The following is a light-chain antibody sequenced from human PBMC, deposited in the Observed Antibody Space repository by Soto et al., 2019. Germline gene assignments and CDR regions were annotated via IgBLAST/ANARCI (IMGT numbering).Light chain of an antibody. CDR3: SSFAGSIYV. J-gene: IGLJ1*01. CDR2: EVS. V-gene: IGLV2-8*01. CDR1: SSDVGAYNY. Sequence: QSALTQPPSASGSPGQSVTISCTGTSSDVGAYNYVSWYQQYPGKAPKLMISEVSKRPSGVPDRFSGSKSGNTASLTVSGLQAEDEADYYCSSFAGSIYVFGTGTKVTVL.